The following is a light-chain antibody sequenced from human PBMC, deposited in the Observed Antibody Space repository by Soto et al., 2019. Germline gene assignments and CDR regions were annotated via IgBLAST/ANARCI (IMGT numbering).Light chain of an antibody. Sequence: DIQMTHSPSTLSASVGDIVTITCRASQSISSWLAWYQQKPGKAPKLLIYDASSLESGVPSRFSGSGSGTEFTLTISSLQPDDFATYYCQQYNSYSPKTFGHGTKVDIK. CDR1: QSISSW. J-gene: IGKJ1*01. CDR2: DAS. V-gene: IGKV1-5*01. CDR3: QQYNSYSPKT.